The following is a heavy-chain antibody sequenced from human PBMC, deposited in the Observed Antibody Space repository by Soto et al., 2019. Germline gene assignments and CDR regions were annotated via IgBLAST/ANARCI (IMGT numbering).Heavy chain of an antibody. CDR2: IFYSGST. CDR3: ASTEDFFDY. V-gene: IGHV4-31*03. Sequence: SETLSLTCSVSGVSLTSGTYYWSWIRQHPGKGLEWIGYIFYSGSTDYNPSLKSRVNMSVDTSKNQFSLKLSSVTAADTAVYYCASTEDFFDYWGQGTLVTVSS. J-gene: IGHJ4*02. CDR1: GVSLTSGTYY.